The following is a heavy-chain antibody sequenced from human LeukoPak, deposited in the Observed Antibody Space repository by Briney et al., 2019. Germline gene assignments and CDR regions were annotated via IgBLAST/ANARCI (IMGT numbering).Heavy chain of an antibody. J-gene: IGHJ5*02. CDR3: ARPSGYYYSSGGGWFDP. CDR1: GYNFTSYV. D-gene: IGHD3-22*01. CDR2: ISAYNVNT. V-gene: IGHV1-18*01. Sequence: VASAEVPCKASGYNFTSYVISWVRQAPGQGLEWMGWISAYNVNTHYAQKLQGRVTLTTDKSQRPAYLELRSLRGDDPPEDFCARPSGYYYSSGGGWFDPWGQGTLVTVSS.